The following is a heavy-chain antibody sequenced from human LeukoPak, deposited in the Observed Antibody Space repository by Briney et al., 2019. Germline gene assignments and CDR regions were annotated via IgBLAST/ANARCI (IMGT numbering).Heavy chain of an antibody. CDR1: GFTFNTYG. CDR2: ISGSGGAT. CDR3: ASLDGYNYYYYMDV. Sequence: GGTLRLSCAASGFTFNTYGMSWVRQAPGKGLEWVSGISGSGGATYYADSVKGRFTISRDNSKNTLYLQMNSLRAEDTAVYYCASLDGYNYYYYMDVWGKGTTVTVSS. D-gene: IGHD5-24*01. V-gene: IGHV3-23*01. J-gene: IGHJ6*03.